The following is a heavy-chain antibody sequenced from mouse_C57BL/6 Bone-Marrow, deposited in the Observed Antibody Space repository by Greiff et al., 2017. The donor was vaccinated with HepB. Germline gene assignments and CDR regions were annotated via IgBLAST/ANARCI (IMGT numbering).Heavy chain of an antibody. D-gene: IGHD2-4*01. CDR2: IWSGGST. CDR1: GFSLTSYG. J-gene: IGHJ2*01. CDR3: ARGGIYYDYDVRFDY. V-gene: IGHV2-2*01. Sequence: VQGVESGPGLVQPSQSLSITCTVSGFSLTSYGVHWVRQSPGKGLEWLGVIWSGGSTDYNAAFISRLSISKDNSKSQVFFKMNRLQADDTAIYYCARGGIYYDYDVRFDYWGQGTTLTVSS.